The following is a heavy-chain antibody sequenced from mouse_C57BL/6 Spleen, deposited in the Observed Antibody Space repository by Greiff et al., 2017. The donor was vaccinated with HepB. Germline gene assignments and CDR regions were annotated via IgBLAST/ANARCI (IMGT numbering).Heavy chain of an antibody. D-gene: IGHD2-2*01. V-gene: IGHV5-16*01. J-gene: IGHJ2*01. CDR2: INYDGSST. CDR3: AREEGYERYFDY. Sequence: DVMLVESEGGLVQPGSSMKLSCTASGFTFSVYYMAWVRQVPEKGLEWVANINYDGSSTYYLDSLKSRFIISRNNAKNLLYLQMSSLKSEDTATYYCAREEGYERYFDYWGQGTTLTVSS. CDR1: GFTFSVYY.